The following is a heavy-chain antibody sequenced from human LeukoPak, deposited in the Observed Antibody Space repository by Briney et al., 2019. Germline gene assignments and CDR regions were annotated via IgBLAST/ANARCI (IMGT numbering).Heavy chain of an antibody. J-gene: IGHJ6*02. Sequence: GGSLRVSCAASGFTLIRYWMHWVRQARGKGLVCVSRLNSDGSNIRNQDSVRGRFTISRDNAKNTLYLQMSSLRAEDTAVYYCASGGDYGALDVWGQGTPVTVSS. CDR3: ASGGDYGALDV. V-gene: IGHV3-74*01. CDR1: GFTLIRYW. D-gene: IGHD4/OR15-4a*01. CDR2: LNSDGSNI.